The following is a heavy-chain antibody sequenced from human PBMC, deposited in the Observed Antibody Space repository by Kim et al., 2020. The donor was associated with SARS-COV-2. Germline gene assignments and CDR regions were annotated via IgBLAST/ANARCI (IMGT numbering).Heavy chain of an antibody. CDR2: IKQDGNQK. D-gene: IGHD6-19*01. Sequence: GGSLRLSCAASGFTFSSYWMTWVRQAPGKGLEWVANIKQDGNQKYYVDSVKGRFTISRDNAKNSLSLQMNSLRAEETAVYYCARDGDLYSSGKDAFDIWG. CDR3: ARDGDLYSSGKDAFDI. V-gene: IGHV3-7*01. J-gene: IGHJ3*02. CDR1: GFTFSSYW.